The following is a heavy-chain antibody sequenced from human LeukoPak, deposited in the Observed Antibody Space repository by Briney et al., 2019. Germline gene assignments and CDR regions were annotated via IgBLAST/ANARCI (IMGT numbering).Heavy chain of an antibody. Sequence: ASVKVSCKASGYTFTGYYMHWVRQAPGQGLEWMGWINPNSGDTHFPQKSQGRVTMTRDTSISTAYMELSRLTSDDTAVYYCARGAAAGSNWFDPWGQGTLVAVSP. CDR2: INPNSGDT. CDR3: ARGAAAGSNWFDP. D-gene: IGHD6-13*01. CDR1: GYTFTGYY. V-gene: IGHV1-2*02. J-gene: IGHJ5*02.